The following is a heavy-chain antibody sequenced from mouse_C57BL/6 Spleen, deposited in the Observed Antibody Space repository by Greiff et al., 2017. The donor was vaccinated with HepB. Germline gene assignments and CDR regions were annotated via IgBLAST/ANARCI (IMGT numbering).Heavy chain of an antibody. D-gene: IGHD1-1*01. CDR2: IYPGDGDT. CDR1: GYAFSSSW. Sequence: VQRVESGPELVKPGASVKISCKASGYAFSSSWMNWVKQRPGKGLEWIGRIYPGDGDTNYNGKFKGKATLTADKSSSTAYMQLSSLTSEDSAVYFCARSEGYYGSRGAWFAYWGQGTLVTVSA. J-gene: IGHJ3*01. V-gene: IGHV1-82*01. CDR3: ARSEGYYGSRGAWFAY.